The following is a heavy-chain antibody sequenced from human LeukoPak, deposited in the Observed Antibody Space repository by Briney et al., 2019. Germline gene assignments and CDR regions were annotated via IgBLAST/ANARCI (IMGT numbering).Heavy chain of an antibody. Sequence: SETLSLTCTVSGGSISNSGGFYWSWIRQHPGDGLEWIGFISYRGSTYYNPSLKSRVSMSVDTSRSQFSLRLTSVTDDDAAVYYCARISQSSGGFYYWGQGTLVTVSS. CDR2: ISYRGST. CDR1: GGSISNSGGFY. D-gene: IGHD2-15*01. J-gene: IGHJ4*02. CDR3: ARISQSSGGFYY. V-gene: IGHV4-31*02.